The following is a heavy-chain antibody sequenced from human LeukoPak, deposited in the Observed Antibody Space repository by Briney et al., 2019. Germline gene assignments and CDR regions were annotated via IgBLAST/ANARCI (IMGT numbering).Heavy chain of an antibody. Sequence: ASVKVSCKASGYTFIDYYMHWVRQAPGQGLEWMGWINPNSGGTNYVQKFQGRVAMTRDTSISTAYMELSRLRSDDTAVYYCASGGGAVARNVFDIWGQGTMVTVSS. CDR1: GYTFIDYY. J-gene: IGHJ3*02. CDR3: ASGGGAVARNVFDI. D-gene: IGHD6-13*01. CDR2: INPNSGGT. V-gene: IGHV1-2*02.